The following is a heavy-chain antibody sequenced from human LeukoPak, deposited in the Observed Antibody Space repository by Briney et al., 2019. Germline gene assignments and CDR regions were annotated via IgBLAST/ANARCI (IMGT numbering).Heavy chain of an antibody. Sequence: GGSLRLSCAASGFTFSIYAMNWVRQAPGKGLEWVAVISYDGSNKYYADSVKGRFTISRDNSKNTLYLQMNSLRAEDTAVYYCAREGGEGSSSCRDFQHWGQGTLVTVSS. J-gene: IGHJ1*01. CDR1: GFTFSIYA. V-gene: IGHV3-30-3*01. CDR3: AREGGEGSSSCRDFQH. D-gene: IGHD6-13*01. CDR2: ISYDGSNK.